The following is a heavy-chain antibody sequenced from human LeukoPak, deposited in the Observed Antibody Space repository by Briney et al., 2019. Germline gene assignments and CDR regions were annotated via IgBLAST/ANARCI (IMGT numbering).Heavy chain of an antibody. CDR3: AKSYYYGSGSPSLDY. Sequence: GGSLRLSCAASGFALSSYAMTWVRQAPRKGLEWVSGISGGNGATYYADSVKGRFTISTDNSTNTLYLQMNSLRVEDTAVYYCAKSYYYGSGSPSLDYWGQGTLVTVSS. D-gene: IGHD3-10*01. CDR1: GFALSSYA. CDR2: ISGGNGAT. V-gene: IGHV3-23*01. J-gene: IGHJ4*02.